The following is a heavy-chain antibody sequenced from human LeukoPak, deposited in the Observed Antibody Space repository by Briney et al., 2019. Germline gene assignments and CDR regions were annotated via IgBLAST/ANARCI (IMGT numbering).Heavy chain of an antibody. V-gene: IGHV1-24*01. CDR2: FDPEDGET. D-gene: IGHD2-2*01. CDR1: GYTLTEMS. J-gene: IGHJ6*02. Sequence: ASVKVSCKVSGYTLTEMSIHWVRQAPGGALEWMGGFDPEDGETVYAPKFQGRVTMTEDTSADTAYMELNSLRSEDTAVYYCTTCLNGAGQPVAIYYYGMDVWGQGTTVTVSS. CDR3: TTCLNGAGQPVAIYYYGMDV.